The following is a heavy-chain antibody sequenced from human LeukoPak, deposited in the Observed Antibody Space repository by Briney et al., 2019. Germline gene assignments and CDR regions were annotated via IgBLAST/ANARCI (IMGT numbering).Heavy chain of an antibody. CDR1: GGSISSYY. J-gene: IGHJ5*02. Sequence: SETLSLTCTVSGGSISSYYWSWIRQPPGKGLEWIGYIYYSGSTNYNPSLKSRVTISVDTSKNQFSLKLSSVTAADTAVYYCAREHQSGCSYGSNWFDPWGQGTLVTVSS. CDR2: IYYSGST. D-gene: IGHD5-18*01. CDR3: AREHQSGCSYGSNWFDP. V-gene: IGHV4-59*01.